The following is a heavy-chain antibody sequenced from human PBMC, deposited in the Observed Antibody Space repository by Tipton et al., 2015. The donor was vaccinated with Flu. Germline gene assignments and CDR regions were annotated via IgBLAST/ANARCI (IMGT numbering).Heavy chain of an antibody. CDR3: ARTPPSLEWLYYYGMDV. Sequence: SLRLSCAASGLTFSSFEMNWVRQAPGKGLEWDSYTSRSGSTTYYADSVKGRFTISRDNAKDSLYLQMNSLRAEDTAVYYCARTPPSLEWLYYYGMDVWGQGTTVTVSS. D-gene: IGHD3-3*01. CDR1: GLTFSSFE. CDR2: TSRSGSTT. V-gene: IGHV3-48*03. J-gene: IGHJ6*02.